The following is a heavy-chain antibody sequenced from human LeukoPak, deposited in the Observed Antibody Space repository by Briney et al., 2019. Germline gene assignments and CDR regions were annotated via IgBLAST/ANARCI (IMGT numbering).Heavy chain of an antibody. CDR1: GYTFTSYG. Sequence: ASVKVSCKASGYTFTSYGISWVRQAPGQGLDWMGWISAYNGNTNYAQKLQGRVTMTTDTSTSTDYMELRSLRSDDSAVYYCARGGQYYYDSSGYLRYFDYWGQGTLVTVSS. CDR3: ARGGQYYYDSSGYLRYFDY. V-gene: IGHV1-18*01. D-gene: IGHD3-22*01. J-gene: IGHJ4*02. CDR2: ISAYNGNT.